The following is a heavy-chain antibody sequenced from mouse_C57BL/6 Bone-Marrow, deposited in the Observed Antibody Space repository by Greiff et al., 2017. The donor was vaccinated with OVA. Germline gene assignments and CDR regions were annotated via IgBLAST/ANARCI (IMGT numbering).Heavy chain of an antibody. CDR1: GYTFTSYT. J-gene: IGHJ2*01. CDR2: INPSSGYT. Sequence: LVESGAELARPGASVKMSCKASGYTFTSYTMHWVKQRPGQGLEWIGYINPSSGYTKYNQKFKDKATLTADKSSSTAYMQLSSLTSEDSAVYYCARWPGTDYWGQGTTLTVSS. V-gene: IGHV1-4*01. CDR3: ARWPGTDY. D-gene: IGHD2-14*01.